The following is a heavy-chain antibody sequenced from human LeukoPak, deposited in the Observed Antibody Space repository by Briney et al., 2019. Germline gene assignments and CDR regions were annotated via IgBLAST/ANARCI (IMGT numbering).Heavy chain of an antibody. CDR1: TSR. CDR3: ARDLWNFYDDSGYNRDFDS. J-gene: IGHJ5*01. CDR2: IGTYGGDT. D-gene: IGHD3-22*01. Sequence: ASVKVSCKATSRISWVRQAPGQGLEWMGWIGTYGGDTYYAQKFQGRITVTTDTSTSTVYMELRNLRSDDTAVYYCARDLWNFYDDSGYNRDFDSWGRGTLVTVSS. V-gene: IGHV1-18*01.